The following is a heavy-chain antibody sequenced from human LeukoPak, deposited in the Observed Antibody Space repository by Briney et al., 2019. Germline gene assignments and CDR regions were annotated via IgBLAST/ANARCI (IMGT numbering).Heavy chain of an antibody. J-gene: IGHJ4*02. D-gene: IGHD3-3*01. CDR1: GFSFSSYW. CDR3: AREETYYDFWSGYNMRGDIIDY. V-gene: IGHV3-7*03. Sequence: GGSLRLSCAVSGFSFSSYWMSWDRQAPGKGLEWVANIKQDGSEKYYVDSVKGRFTISRDNAKNSLCLQMNSLRAEDTAVYYCAREETYYDFWSGYNMRGDIIDYWGQGTLVTVSS. CDR2: IKQDGSEK.